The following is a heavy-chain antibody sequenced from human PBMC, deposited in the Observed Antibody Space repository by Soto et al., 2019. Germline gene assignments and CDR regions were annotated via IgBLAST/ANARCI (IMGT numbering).Heavy chain of an antibody. CDR2: ISYDGSNK. J-gene: IGHJ4*02. Sequence: QVQLVESGGGVVQLGRSLRLSCVASGFTFSSYGMHWVRQAPGKGLEWVAVISYDGSNKYYADSVKGRFTISRDNSKNTLYLQMNSLRAEDTAVYYCAKDHRAYIGYGDYWGQGTLVTVSS. V-gene: IGHV3-30*18. D-gene: IGHD5-12*01. CDR3: AKDHRAYIGYGDY. CDR1: GFTFSSYG.